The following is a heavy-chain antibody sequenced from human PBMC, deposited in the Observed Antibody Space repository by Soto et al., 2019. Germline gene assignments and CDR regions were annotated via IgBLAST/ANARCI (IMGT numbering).Heavy chain of an antibody. D-gene: IGHD2-15*01. CDR3: ARTGRGLDNCFDP. V-gene: IGHV3-48*01. CDR2: ITTSSGLI. Sequence: EVLLVESGGGLVQPGGSLRLSCAASGFTFRSSCMNWVRQAPGKGLEWVAFITTSSGLIHYADSVKGRFTISRDNAKNSLYLQMNSLRAEDTAVYYCARTGRGLDNCFDPWGQGTLVAVSS. J-gene: IGHJ5*02. CDR1: GFTFRSSC.